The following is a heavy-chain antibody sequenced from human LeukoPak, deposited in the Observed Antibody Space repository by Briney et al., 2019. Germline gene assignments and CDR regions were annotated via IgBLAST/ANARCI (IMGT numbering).Heavy chain of an antibody. CDR1: GFTFSSYA. Sequence: GGSLRLSCAASGFTFSSYAMSWVRQAPGKGLEWVAAISGSGGSTYYADSVKGRFTISRDNSKNTLYLQMNSLRAEDTAVYYCARDGSGYDFPPYYFDYWGQGTLVTVSS. V-gene: IGHV3-23*01. J-gene: IGHJ4*02. CDR2: ISGSGGST. D-gene: IGHD5-12*01. CDR3: ARDGSGYDFPPYYFDY.